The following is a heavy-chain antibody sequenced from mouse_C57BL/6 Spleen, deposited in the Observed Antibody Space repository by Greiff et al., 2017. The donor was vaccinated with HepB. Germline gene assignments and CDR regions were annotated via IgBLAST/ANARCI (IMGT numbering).Heavy chain of an antibody. CDR2: ISDGGSYT. J-gene: IGHJ1*03. CDR3: ARVGDWYFDV. V-gene: IGHV5-4*01. Sequence: EVHLVESGGGLVKPGGSLKLSCAASGFTFSSYAMSWVRQTPEKRLEWVATISDGGSYTYYPDNVKGRFTISRDNAKNNLYLQMSHLKSEDTAMYYCARVGDWYFDVWGTGTTVTVSS. CDR1: GFTFSSYA.